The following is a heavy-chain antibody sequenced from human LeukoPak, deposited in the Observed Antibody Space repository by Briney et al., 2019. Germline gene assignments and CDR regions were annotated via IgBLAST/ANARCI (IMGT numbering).Heavy chain of an antibody. D-gene: IGHD3-3*01. Sequence: SQTLSLTCTVSGGSISSGSYYWRWIRQPAGKGLEWIGRIYTSGSTNYNPSLKSRVTISVDTSKNQFSLKLSSVTAADTAVYYCARDRDGYDFWSGYYGWFDPWGQGTLVTVSS. CDR3: ARDRDGYDFWSGYYGWFDP. CDR2: IYTSGST. J-gene: IGHJ5*02. V-gene: IGHV4-61*02. CDR1: GGSISSGSYY.